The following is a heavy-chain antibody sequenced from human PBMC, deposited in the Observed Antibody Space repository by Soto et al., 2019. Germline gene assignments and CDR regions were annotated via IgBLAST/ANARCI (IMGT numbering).Heavy chain of an antibody. D-gene: IGHD6-19*01. CDR1: EGTFSSSA. V-gene: IGHV1-69*06. CDR2: IIPTFGTA. J-gene: IGHJ3*02. CDR3: ARSEAAGHRGFDI. Sequence: QVQLVQSGAEMREPGSSVKVSCKASEGTFSSSAINWLRQAPGQGPEWMGGIIPTFGTANYIEKFRGRVTITADTSTSTAYMEVSSLTSADTAMYFCARSEAAGHRGFDIWGQGTMVTVSS.